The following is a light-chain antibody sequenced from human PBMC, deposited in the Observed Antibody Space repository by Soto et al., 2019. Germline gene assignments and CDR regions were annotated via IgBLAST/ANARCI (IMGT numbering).Light chain of an antibody. CDR2: EVS. J-gene: IGLJ1*01. CDR1: SSDVGNYKY. V-gene: IGLV2-14*01. Sequence: QSALTQPASVSGSPGQSITISCTGTSSDVGNYKYVSWYQQHPGKAPKLMIYEVSNRPSGVSNRFSGSKSGNTASLTISWLQTEDEAEYYCTSYTSSSTYVFGTGTKVTVL. CDR3: TSYTSSSTYV.